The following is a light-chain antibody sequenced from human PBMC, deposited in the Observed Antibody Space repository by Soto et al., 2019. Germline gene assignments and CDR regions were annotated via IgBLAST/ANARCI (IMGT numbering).Light chain of an antibody. V-gene: IGLV2-8*01. J-gene: IGLJ1*01. CDR3: SSYADSNNYI. Sequence: QSALTQPPSASGSPGQSVTISCTGTSSDVGGYNYVSWYQQHPDKAPKLMIYEVSERPSGVPDRFSGSKSGNTASLTVSGLQAEDEADYYCSSYADSNNYIFGTGTKLTVL. CDR2: EVS. CDR1: SSDVGGYNY.